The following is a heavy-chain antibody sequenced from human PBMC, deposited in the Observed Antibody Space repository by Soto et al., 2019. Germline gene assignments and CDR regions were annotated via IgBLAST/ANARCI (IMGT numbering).Heavy chain of an antibody. V-gene: IGHV4-59*08. CDR1: GGSIGSYY. D-gene: IGHD3-3*01. CDR3: ARGGWRQIDY. J-gene: IGHJ4*02. Sequence: QVQLQESGPGLVKPSETLSLTCSVSGGSIGSYYWSWIRQPPGKGLEWIGYIYYSGSTNYNPSLKRRVTISVDTSTNQFSLKLSSVTAADTAVYYCARGGWRQIDYWGQGTLVTVSS. CDR2: IYYSGST.